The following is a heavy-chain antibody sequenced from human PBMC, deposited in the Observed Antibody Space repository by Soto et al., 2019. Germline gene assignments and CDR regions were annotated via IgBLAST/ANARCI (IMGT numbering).Heavy chain of an antibody. CDR2: IVGSGSST. J-gene: IGHJ4*02. V-gene: IGHV3-23*01. D-gene: IGHD2-15*01. Sequence: EVHLLESGGGLVQPGGSLRLSCAASGFTFSSYAMSWVRQAPGKGLEWVSGIVGSGSSTYYADSVKGRFTISRDNSKSTLYLQMNSLRADDTALYYGAKAGGDCSGGSCYSNQGDYWGQGTLVTVSS. CDR1: GFTFSSYA. CDR3: AKAGGDCSGGSCYSNQGDY.